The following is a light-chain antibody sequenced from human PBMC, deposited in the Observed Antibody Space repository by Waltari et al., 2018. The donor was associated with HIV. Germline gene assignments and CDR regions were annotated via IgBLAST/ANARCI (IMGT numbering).Light chain of an antibody. J-gene: IGKJ3*01. Sequence: EVVLTQSPATLSLSPGERATLSCRASQSVGSYLAWYQKKPGQDPRIRIEDAANRATGIPARFSGSGAGTDYTLTSSSREPEDCAVYYCQKRNNWGCFGPGAKVDIK. V-gene: IGKV3-11*01. CDR1: QSVGSY. CDR3: QKRNNWGC. CDR2: DAA.